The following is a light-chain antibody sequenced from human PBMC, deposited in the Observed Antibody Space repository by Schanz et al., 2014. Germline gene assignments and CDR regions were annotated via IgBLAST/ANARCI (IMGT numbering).Light chain of an antibody. CDR1: ALAKQY. CDR3: QSADSSGTYVE. CDR2: KDS. J-gene: IGLJ2*01. V-gene: IGLV3-25*03. Sequence: SYELTQAPSVSVPPGQTARITCSGDALAKQYAYWYQQKPGQAPVLMIYKDSQRPSGIPERFSGSSSGTTVTLTISGVQAEDEADYYCQSADSSGTYVEFGGGTKLTVL.